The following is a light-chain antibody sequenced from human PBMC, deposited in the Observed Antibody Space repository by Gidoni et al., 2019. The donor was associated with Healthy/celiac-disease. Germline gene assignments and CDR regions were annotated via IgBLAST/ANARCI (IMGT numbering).Light chain of an antibody. CDR2: GAS. V-gene: IGKV3-20*01. J-gene: IGKJ1*01. Sequence: EIVLTQSPGTLSLSPGERATLSCRASQSVSSSYLAWYQRKPGQAPRLLIYGASSRATGIPDRFSGSGSGTDFTLTISRLEPEDFAVYYCQQYGSSPTWTFXQXTKVEIK. CDR1: QSVSSSY. CDR3: QQYGSSPTWT.